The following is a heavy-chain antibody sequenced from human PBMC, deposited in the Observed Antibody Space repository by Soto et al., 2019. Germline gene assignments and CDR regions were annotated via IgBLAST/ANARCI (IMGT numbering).Heavy chain of an antibody. J-gene: IGHJ4*02. D-gene: IGHD6-13*01. V-gene: IGHV1-2*04. CDR2: INPNSGGT. Sequence: GASVKVSCKASGYTFTGYYMHWVRQAPGQRLEWMGWINPNSGGTNYAQKFQGWVTMTRDTSISTAYMELSRLRSDDTAVYYCARGTRSSWYLGGTGFDYWGQGTLVTVSS. CDR3: ARGTRSSWYLGGTGFDY. CDR1: GYTFTGYY.